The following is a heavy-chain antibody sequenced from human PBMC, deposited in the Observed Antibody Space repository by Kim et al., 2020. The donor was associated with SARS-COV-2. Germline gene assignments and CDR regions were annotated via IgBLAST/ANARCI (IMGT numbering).Heavy chain of an antibody. V-gene: IGHV4-34*01. CDR3: ARDRAGVVPSPILGIGPHYDYYAMDV. Sequence: SETLSLTCAVFGGSFSGYHWTWIRQPPGKGLEWIGEINHSGSTNYNPSLKSRVTISVDTSKNQFSLKLSSVTAADTALYYCARDRAGVVPSPILGIGPHYDYYAMDVWGQGTTVTVSS. CDR1: GGSFSGYH. J-gene: IGHJ6*02. D-gene: IGHD3-3*01. CDR2: INHSGST.